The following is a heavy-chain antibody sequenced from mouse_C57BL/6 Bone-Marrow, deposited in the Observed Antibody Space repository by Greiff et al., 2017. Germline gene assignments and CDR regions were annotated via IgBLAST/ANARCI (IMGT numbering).Heavy chain of an antibody. J-gene: IGHJ4*01. CDR1: GYTFTDYN. CDR3: ARSTYYYGIPYAMDY. D-gene: IGHD1-1*01. V-gene: IGHV1-22*01. CDR2: INPNNGGT. Sequence: EVQLQQSGPELVKPGASVKMSCKASGYTFTDYNMHWVKQSHGKSLEWIGYINPNNGGTSYNQKFKGKATLTENKSSSTAYMELRSLTSEDSAVYYCARSTYYYGIPYAMDYWGQGTSVTVSS.